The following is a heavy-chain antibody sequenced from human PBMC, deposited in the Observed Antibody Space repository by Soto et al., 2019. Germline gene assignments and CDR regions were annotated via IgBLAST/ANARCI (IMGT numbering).Heavy chain of an antibody. V-gene: IGHV3-33*06. D-gene: IGHD5-12*01. J-gene: IGHJ6*02. CDR1: GFTFSSYG. CDR2: IWYDGSNK. CDR3: AKSGYDLYYYYYYGMDV. Sequence: GGSLRLSCAASGFTFSSYGMHWVRQAPGKGLEWVAVIWYDGSNKYYADSVKGRFTISRDNSKNTLYLQMNSLRAEDTAVYYCAKSGYDLYYYYYYGMDVWGQGTTVTVSS.